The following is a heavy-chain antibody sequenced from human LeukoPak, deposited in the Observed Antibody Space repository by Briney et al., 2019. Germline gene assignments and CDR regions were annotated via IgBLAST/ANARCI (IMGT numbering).Heavy chain of an antibody. D-gene: IGHD1-26*01. CDR2: IKFDGSAK. Sequence: GGSLRLSCTVSGFTFSSSWMSWVRQAPGKGLEWVADIKFDGSAKFFVDSVKGRFTISRDNAKNSLYLQMNSLRAEDTAVYYCARDRPQTKRILGATTNYYYYYYMDVWGKGTTVTISS. V-gene: IGHV3-7*01. J-gene: IGHJ6*03. CDR1: GFTFSSSW. CDR3: ARDRPQTKRILGATTNYYYYYYMDV.